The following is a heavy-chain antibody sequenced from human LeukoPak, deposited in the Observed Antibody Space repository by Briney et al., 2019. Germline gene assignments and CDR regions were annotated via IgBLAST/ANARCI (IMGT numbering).Heavy chain of an antibody. V-gene: IGHV4-34*01. J-gene: IGHJ4*02. CDR3: ARGRRKGGYSGYGDYFDY. Sequence: SETLSLTCAVYGGSFSGYYWSWIRQPPGKGLEWIGEINHSGSTNYNPSLKSRVTISVDTSKNQFSLKLSSVTAADTAVYYCARGRRKGGYSGYGDYFDYWGQGTLVTVSS. D-gene: IGHD5-12*01. CDR1: GGSFSGYY. CDR2: INHSGST.